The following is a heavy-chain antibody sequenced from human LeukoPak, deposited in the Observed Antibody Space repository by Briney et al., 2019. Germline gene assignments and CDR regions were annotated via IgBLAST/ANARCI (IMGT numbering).Heavy chain of an antibody. CDR1: GFAFSSYA. D-gene: IGHD3-10*01. V-gene: IGHV3-48*01. CDR2: ISTSSRTI. CDR3: ATTWGVAAY. J-gene: IGHJ4*02. Sequence: GGSLRLSCAASGFAFSSYAMNWVRQAPGKGLEWVSYISTSSRTIFYADSVKGRFTISRDNAKNSLYLQMNSLRAEDTAVYYCATTWGVAAYWGQGTLVTVSS.